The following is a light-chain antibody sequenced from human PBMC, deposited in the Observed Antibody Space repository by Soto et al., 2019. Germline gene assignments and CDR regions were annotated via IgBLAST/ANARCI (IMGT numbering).Light chain of an antibody. Sequence: VLTQSPATLSLSPGKRATLSCRASESVDFHLAWYQQKPGQAPRLLIYDASVRATGTPARFSGSGSGTAFTLTISSLEPEDFALYYCQQRSAWPTFGQGTRLEIK. CDR1: ESVDFH. J-gene: IGKJ5*01. V-gene: IGKV3-11*01. CDR2: DAS. CDR3: QQRSAWPT.